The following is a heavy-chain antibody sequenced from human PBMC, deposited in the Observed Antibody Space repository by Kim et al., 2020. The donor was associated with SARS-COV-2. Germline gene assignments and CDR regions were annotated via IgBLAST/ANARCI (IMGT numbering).Heavy chain of an antibody. J-gene: IGHJ4*02. V-gene: IGHV3-30*02. D-gene: IGHD2-2*01. Sequence: YAASVKRRFTISRDNSKNTLYLQMNSRRAEDTAVYYCAKGGVVPAASSGYWGQGTLVTVSS. CDR3: AKGGVVPAASSGY.